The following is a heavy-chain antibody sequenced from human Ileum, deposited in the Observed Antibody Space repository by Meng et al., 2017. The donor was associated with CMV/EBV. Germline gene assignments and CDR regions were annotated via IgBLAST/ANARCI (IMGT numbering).Heavy chain of an antibody. J-gene: IGHJ3*02. CDR3: ARGPSRTYYDFWSGYPADAFDI. CDR1: GYTFTSYG. Sequence: ASVKVSCKASGYTFTSYGISWVRQAPGQGLEWMGWISAYNGNTNYAQKLQGRVTMTTDTSTSTAYMELRSLRSDDTAVYYCARGPSRTYYDFWSGYPADAFDIWGQGTRVT. CDR2: ISAYNGNT. D-gene: IGHD3-3*01. V-gene: IGHV1-18*01.